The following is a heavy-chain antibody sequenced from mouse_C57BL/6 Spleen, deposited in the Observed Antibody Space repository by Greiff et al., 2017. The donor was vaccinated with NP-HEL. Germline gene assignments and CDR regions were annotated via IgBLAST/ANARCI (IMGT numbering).Heavy chain of an antibody. V-gene: IGHV5-12*01. D-gene: IGHD4-1*01. J-gene: IGHJ2*01. Sequence: EVKLMESGGGLVQPGGSLKLSCAASGFTFSDYYMYWVRQTPEKRLEWVAYISNGGGSTYYPDTVKGRFTISRDNAKNTLYLQMSRLKSEDTAMYYCAREAGTGVFDYWGQGTTLTVSS. CDR2: ISNGGGST. CDR3: AREAGTGVFDY. CDR1: GFTFSDYY.